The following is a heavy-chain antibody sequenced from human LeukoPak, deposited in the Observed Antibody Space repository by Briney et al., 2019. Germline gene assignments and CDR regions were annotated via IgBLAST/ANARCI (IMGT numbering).Heavy chain of an antibody. CDR2: ISSSSSYI. CDR3: AREYGEQLAH. V-gene: IGHV3-21*01. D-gene: IGHD6-13*01. J-gene: IGHJ4*02. CDR1: GFTFSSSG. Sequence: PGGSLRLSCAASGFTFSSSGMNWVRQAPGKGLEWVSSISSSSSYIYYADSVRGRFTISRDNAKNSLYLQMNSLRAEDTAVYFCAREYGEQLAHWGQGTLVTVSS.